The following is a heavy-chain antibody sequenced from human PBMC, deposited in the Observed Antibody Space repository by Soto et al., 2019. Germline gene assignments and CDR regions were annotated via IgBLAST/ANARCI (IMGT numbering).Heavy chain of an antibody. Sequence: QVQLVQSGAEVKKPGASVKVSCKASGYTFTSYGISWVRQAPGQGLEWMGWISAYNGNTNYAQKLQGRVTMTTDTATSTAYMELRSLRSDDTAVYYCARHCSGGSCYPVEPVGMDVWGQGTTVTVSS. CDR3: ARHCSGGSCYPVEPVGMDV. V-gene: IGHV1-18*01. D-gene: IGHD2-15*01. CDR1: GYTFTSYG. J-gene: IGHJ6*02. CDR2: ISAYNGNT.